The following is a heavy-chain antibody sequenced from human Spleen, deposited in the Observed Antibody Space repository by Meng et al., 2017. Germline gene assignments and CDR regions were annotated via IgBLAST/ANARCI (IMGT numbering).Heavy chain of an antibody. CDR3: ARDSGELGYCSSTSCYFY. Sequence: ASVKVSCKASGYTFTSYAMHWVRQAPGQRLEWMGWINAGNGNTKYSQKFQGRVTITRDTSATIVYMELSSLRSEDTAVYYCARDSGELGYCSSTSCYFYWGQGTLVTVSS. J-gene: IGHJ4*02. CDR1: GYTFTSYA. D-gene: IGHD2-2*01. CDR2: INAGNGNT. V-gene: IGHV1-3*01.